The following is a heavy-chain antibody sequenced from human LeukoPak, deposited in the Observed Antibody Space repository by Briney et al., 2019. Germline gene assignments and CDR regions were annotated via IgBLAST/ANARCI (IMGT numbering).Heavy chain of an antibody. CDR3: ARDLNMDGDGAYYYYMDV. CDR1: GGTFSSYA. Sequence: SVKVSCKASGGTFSSYAISWVRQAPGQGLEWMGGIIPIFGTANYAQKFQGRVTITTDESTSTAYMALSRLRSEDTAVYYCARDLNMDGDGAYYYYMDVWGKGTTVTVSS. J-gene: IGHJ6*03. D-gene: IGHD4-17*01. V-gene: IGHV1-69*05. CDR2: IIPIFGTA.